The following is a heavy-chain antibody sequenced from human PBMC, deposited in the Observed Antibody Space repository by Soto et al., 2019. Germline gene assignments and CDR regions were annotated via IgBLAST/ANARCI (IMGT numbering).Heavy chain of an antibody. CDR1: GGLISGYY. CDR2: INQSGSI. J-gene: IGHJ4*02. V-gene: IGHV4-34*01. CDR3: ARGWGRIFDY. Sequence: QVQLQQWGAGLLKPSETLSLTCAVYGGLISGYYWSWIRQPPGKGLEWIGEINQSGSINYNPSLKSRLTISVDTSKNQFSLKLSSVTAADTAVYYCARGWGRIFDYWGQGSLVTVSS. D-gene: IGHD7-27*01.